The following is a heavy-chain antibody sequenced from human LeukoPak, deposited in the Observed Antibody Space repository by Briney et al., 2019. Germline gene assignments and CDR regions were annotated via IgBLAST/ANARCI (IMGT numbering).Heavy chain of an antibody. CDR1: GFTLSSYS. Sequence: GGSLRLSCAASGFTLSSYSMNWVRQAPGKGLEWVSSISSSSSYRYYADSVKGRFTISRDNAKNSLYLQMNSLRAEDTAVYYCARWSVAGRGGGYWGQGTLVTVSS. D-gene: IGHD6-19*01. V-gene: IGHV3-21*01. CDR3: ARWSVAGRGGGY. J-gene: IGHJ4*02. CDR2: ISSSSSYR.